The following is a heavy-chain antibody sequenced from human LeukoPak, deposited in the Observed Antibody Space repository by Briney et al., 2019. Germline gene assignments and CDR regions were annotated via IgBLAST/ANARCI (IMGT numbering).Heavy chain of an antibody. J-gene: IGHJ4*02. CDR2: IYYSGST. CDR3: ARHPDYYDSSGHQKYFDY. V-gene: IGHV4-39*01. CDR1: GCSISSSSYY. Sequence: SETLSLTCTVSGCSISSSSYYWGWIRQTPGKRLEWIGSIYYSGSTYFNPSLKSRVTISVDTSKNQFSLRLSSVTAADTAVYYCARHPDYYDSSGHQKYFDYWGQGTLVTVSS. D-gene: IGHD3-22*01.